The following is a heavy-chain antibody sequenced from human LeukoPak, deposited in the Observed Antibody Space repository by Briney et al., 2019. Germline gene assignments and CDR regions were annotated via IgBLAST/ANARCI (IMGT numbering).Heavy chain of an antibody. CDR2: INPTGGST. CDR3: ARDNSVGDSAWWFDP. CDR1: GYTFTSYY. V-gene: IGHV1-46*01. D-gene: IGHD5-12*01. Sequence: ASVKVSCKASGYTFTSYYMHWVRHAPGQGLEWMGLINPTGGSTGYAQKFQGRVTMTRDMSTSTDYMALSSLRSEDTAIYFCARDNSVGDSAWWFDPWGQGTLVTVSS. J-gene: IGHJ5*02.